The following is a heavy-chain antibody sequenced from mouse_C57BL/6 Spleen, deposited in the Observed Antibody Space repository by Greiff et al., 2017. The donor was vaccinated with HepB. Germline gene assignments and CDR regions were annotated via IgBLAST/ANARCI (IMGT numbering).Heavy chain of an antibody. CDR1: GYTFTSYW. Sequence: VQLQQSGAELVRPGSSVKLSCKASGYTFTSYWMHWVKQRPIQGLEWIGNSDPSDSETHYNQKFKDKATLTVDKSFSTACMQLSSLTSEDSAVYNSASEKGRSMGYWGQGPSVTVSS. CDR2: SDPSDSET. V-gene: IGHV1-52*01. J-gene: IGHJ4*01. D-gene: IGHD3-3*01. CDR3: ASEKGRSMGY.